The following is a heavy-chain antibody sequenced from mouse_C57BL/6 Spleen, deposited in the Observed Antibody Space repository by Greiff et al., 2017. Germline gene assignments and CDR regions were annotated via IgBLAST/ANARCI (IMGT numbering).Heavy chain of an antibody. J-gene: IGHJ2*01. CDR1: GYSFTGYY. D-gene: IGHD1-1*01. Sequence: VQLQQSGPELVKPGASVKISCKASGYSFTGYYMNWVKQSPEKSLEWIGEINPSTGGTTYNQKFKAKATLTVAKSSSTAYMQLKGLTSEDSAVYYCARSFYYYGSSHLFDYWGQGTALTVSS. CDR2: INPSTGGT. CDR3: ARSFYYYGSSHLFDY. V-gene: IGHV1-42*01.